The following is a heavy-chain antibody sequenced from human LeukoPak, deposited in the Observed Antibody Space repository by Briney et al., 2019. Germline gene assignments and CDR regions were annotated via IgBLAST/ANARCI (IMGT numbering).Heavy chain of an antibody. J-gene: IGHJ4*02. CDR2: IYYSGST. CDR1: GGSITTYY. D-gene: IGHD6-13*01. CDR3: ATSRGGIAATGGPYYFDY. Sequence: PSETLSLTCAVSGGSITTYYWSWIRQSPGKGLEWIGSIYYSGSTYYNPSLKSRVTISVGTSRNQFSLKLSSVTAADTAVYSCATSRGGIAATGGPYYFDYWGQGTLVTVSS. V-gene: IGHV4-59*05.